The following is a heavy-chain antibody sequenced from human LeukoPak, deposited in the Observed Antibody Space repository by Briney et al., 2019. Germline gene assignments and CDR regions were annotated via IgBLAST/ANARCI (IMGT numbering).Heavy chain of an antibody. CDR3: ARGSAYDWFDY. CDR1: GGSISSGDYY. Sequence: SQTLSLTCTVSGGSISSGDYYCNWIRQPPGKGLERIGYIYYSGSTSYNPSLKSRVTISVDTSKNQFSLKLTSVTAADTAVYYCARGSAYDWFDYWGQGTLVTVSS. CDR2: IYYSGST. V-gene: IGHV4-30-4*01. D-gene: IGHD5-12*01. J-gene: IGHJ4*02.